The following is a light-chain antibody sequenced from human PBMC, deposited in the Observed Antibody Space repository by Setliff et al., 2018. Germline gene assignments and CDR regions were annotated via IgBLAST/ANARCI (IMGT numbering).Light chain of an antibody. Sequence: QSVLTQPASVSGSPGQSITISCSGTTSDIGTYNYVSWYQQYPGKAPKLVIYDVSNRPSGVSNRFSGSKSGNTASLTISGLQAEDEADYYCTSYTNSAVFGTGTKVTVL. V-gene: IGLV2-14*01. J-gene: IGLJ1*01. CDR3: TSYTNSAV. CDR2: DVS. CDR1: TSDIGTYNY.